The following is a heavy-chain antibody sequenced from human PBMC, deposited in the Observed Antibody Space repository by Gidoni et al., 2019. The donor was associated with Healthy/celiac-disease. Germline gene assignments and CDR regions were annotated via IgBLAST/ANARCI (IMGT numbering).Heavy chain of an antibody. J-gene: IGHJ6*02. CDR2: IYHSGST. CDR1: GGSISSSNW. V-gene: IGHV4-4*02. D-gene: IGHD3-9*01. CDR3: ARDPRARYDKQNGYGMDV. Sequence: QVQLQESGPGLVKPSGTLSLTCAVSGGSISSSNWWSWVRQPPGKGLEWIGEIYHSGSTNYNPSLKSRVTISVDKSKNQFSLKLSSVTAADTAVYYCARDPRARYDKQNGYGMDVWGQGTTVTVSS.